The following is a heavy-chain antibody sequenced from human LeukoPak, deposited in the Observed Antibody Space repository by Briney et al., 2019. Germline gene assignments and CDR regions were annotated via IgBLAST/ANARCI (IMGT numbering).Heavy chain of an antibody. CDR3: ARPHYYGSGSYYDFDY. D-gene: IGHD3-10*01. CDR1: GFTFNTYS. CDR2: ISSSSDYI. J-gene: IGHJ4*02. V-gene: IGHV3-21*01. Sequence: GGSLRLSCAASGFTFNTYSMDWVRQAPGKGLEWVSCISSSSDYIYYTDSVKGRFTISRDNARNSLYLQMNSLRVEDTAVYYCARPHYYGSGSYYDFDYWGQGTLVTVSS.